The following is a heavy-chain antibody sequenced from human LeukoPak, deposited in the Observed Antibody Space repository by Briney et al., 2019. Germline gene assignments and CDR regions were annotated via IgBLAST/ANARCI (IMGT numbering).Heavy chain of an antibody. Sequence: SETLSLTCTVSGDSISSGSYYWSWIRQPAGKGLEWIGRIYYSGSTHYNPSLKSRVTISVDTSKDQFSLKLSSVTAADTAVYYCATLGNFYYFDYWGQGTLVTVSS. J-gene: IGHJ4*02. V-gene: IGHV4-61*10. CDR3: ATLGNFYYFDY. D-gene: IGHD1-7*01. CDR1: GDSISSGSYY. CDR2: IYYSGST.